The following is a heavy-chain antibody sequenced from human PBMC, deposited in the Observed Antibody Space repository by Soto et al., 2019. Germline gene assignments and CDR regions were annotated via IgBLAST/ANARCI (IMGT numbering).Heavy chain of an antibody. V-gene: IGHV3-73*01. CDR1: GFTFSGSA. CDR2: IRSKANSYAT. Sequence: PGGSLILSCAASGFTFSGSAMHWVRQASGKGLEWVGRIRSKANSYATAYAASVKGRFTISRDDSKNTAYLQMNSLKTEDTAVYYCTRHPSSSWITGGYYYYGMDVWGQGTTVTVSS. D-gene: IGHD6-13*01. CDR3: TRHPSSSWITGGYYYYGMDV. J-gene: IGHJ6*02.